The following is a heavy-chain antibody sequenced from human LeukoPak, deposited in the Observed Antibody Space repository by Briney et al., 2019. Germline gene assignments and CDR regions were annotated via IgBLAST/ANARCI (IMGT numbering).Heavy chain of an antibody. V-gene: IGHV3-21*01. J-gene: IGHJ6*02. CDR2: ISSSSSYI. CDR3: ARVYPYIVVVPADAYYYYGMDV. CDR1: GFTFSNYW. Sequence: PGGSLRLSCAAAGFTFSNYWMNWVRQAPGKGLEWVSSISSSSSYIYYADSVKGRFTISRDNAKNSLYLQMNSLRAEDTAVYYCARVYPYIVVVPADAYYYYGMDVWGQGTTVTVSS. D-gene: IGHD2-2*01.